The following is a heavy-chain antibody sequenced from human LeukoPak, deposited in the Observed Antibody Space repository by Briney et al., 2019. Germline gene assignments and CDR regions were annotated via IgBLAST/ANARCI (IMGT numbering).Heavy chain of an antibody. J-gene: IGHJ4*02. V-gene: IGHV3-30*04. CDR1: GFTFSSYA. D-gene: IGHD3-16*01. CDR2: ISYDGSNK. CDR3: ARDGGSLISAGERFDY. Sequence: GGSLRLSYAASGFTFSSYAMHWVRQAPGKGLEWVAVISYDGSNKYYADSVKGRFTISRDNSKNTLYLQMNSLRAEDTAVYYCARDGGSLISAGERFDYWGQGTLVTVSS.